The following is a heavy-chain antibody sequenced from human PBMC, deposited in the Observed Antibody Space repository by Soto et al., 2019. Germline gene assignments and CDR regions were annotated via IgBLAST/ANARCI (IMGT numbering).Heavy chain of an antibody. Sequence: KPSETLSLTCAVYGGSFSGYYWSWIRQPPGKGLEWIGEINHSGSTNYNPSLKSRVTISVDTSKNQFSLKLSSVTAADTAVYYCARALRDIVLMVYAKYYGMDVWGQGTTVTVS. D-gene: IGHD2-8*01. V-gene: IGHV4-34*01. CDR1: GGSFSGYY. J-gene: IGHJ6*02. CDR3: ARALRDIVLMVYAKYYGMDV. CDR2: INHSGST.